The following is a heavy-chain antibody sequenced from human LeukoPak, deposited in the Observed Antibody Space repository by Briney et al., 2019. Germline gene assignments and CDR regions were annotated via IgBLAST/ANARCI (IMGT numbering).Heavy chain of an antibody. J-gene: IGHJ6*02. Sequence: GGSLRLSCAASGFTFSSYGMHWVRQAPGKGLEWVAVIWYDGSNKYYADSVKGRFTISRDNSKNTLYPQMNSLRAEDTAVYYCARDFKDPFLSVVVTAIGGEDYYGMDVWGQGTTVTVSS. D-gene: IGHD2-21*02. CDR1: GFTFSSYG. V-gene: IGHV3-33*01. CDR3: ARDFKDPFLSVVVTAIGGEDYYGMDV. CDR2: IWYDGSNK.